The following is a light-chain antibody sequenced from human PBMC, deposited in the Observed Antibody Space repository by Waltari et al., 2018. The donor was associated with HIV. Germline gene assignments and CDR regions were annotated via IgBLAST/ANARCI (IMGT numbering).Light chain of an antibody. J-gene: IGLJ3*02. CDR3: SAWDSSLNVWM. CDR1: SNNVGFQG. Sequence: QAGLTQPPSVSKALRQTATLTCTGNSNNVGFQGAAWLQQHHGHPPRLLSYRNNNRPSGISERFSASRSGNTASLTITGLQPEDEADYYCSAWDSSLNVWMFGGGTKVTVL. V-gene: IGLV10-54*04. CDR2: RNN.